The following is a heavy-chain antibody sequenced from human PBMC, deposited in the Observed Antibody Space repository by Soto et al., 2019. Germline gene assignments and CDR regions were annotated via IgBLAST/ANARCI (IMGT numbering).Heavy chain of an antibody. CDR2: LYYTGTT. J-gene: IGHJ5*02. D-gene: IGHD3-9*01. CDR3: ARANYDILTGGNWFDP. V-gene: IGHV4-39*01. Sequence: PSETLSLTCSVSGGSIGSSSYYFGWIRQPPGKGLEWIGSLYYTGTTYYNSSLKSRVTISADKSQNQFSLRLSSVTAADTAVYYCARANYDILTGGNWFDPWGQGTLVTVSS. CDR1: GGSIGSSSYY.